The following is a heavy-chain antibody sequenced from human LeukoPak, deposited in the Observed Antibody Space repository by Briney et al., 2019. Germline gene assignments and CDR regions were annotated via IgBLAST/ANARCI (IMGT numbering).Heavy chain of an antibody. D-gene: IGHD6-13*01. CDR3: ARVGAAPGHFDY. CDR1: GYSLAGYG. J-gene: IGHJ4*02. V-gene: IGHV1-18*01. Sequence: ASVKVSCKASGYSLAGYGISWVRQAPGQGLEWIGWISTYSGNTNYAHNLQGRITVTTETSTSTAYMELRSLRSDDTAVYYCARVGAAPGHFDYWGQGTQLTVSS. CDR2: ISTYSGNT.